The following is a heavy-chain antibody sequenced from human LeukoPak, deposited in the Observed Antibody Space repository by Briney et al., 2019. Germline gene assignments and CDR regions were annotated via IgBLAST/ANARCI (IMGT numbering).Heavy chain of an antibody. V-gene: IGHV1-69*13. CDR2: IIPIFGTA. CDR3: ATTYTPDISGAAGPTPAAFDI. Sequence: ASVKVSCKASGGTFSSYAISWVRQAPGQGLEWMGGIIPIFGTANYAQKFQGRVTITADESTSTAYMELSSLRSEDTAVYYCATTYTPDISGAAGPTPAAFDIWGQGTMVTVSS. J-gene: IGHJ3*02. D-gene: IGHD6-13*01. CDR1: GGTFSSYA.